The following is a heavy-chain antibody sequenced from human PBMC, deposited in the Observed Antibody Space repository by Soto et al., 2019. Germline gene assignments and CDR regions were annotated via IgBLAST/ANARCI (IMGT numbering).Heavy chain of an antibody. CDR3: AREGFSSGYYSS. D-gene: IGHD6-19*01. Sequence: ASVKVSCKASGDSFTSYVFNWVRQAPGQGLEWMGWVTDFNAHTNYAPKFQGRVTMSTDTATRTVYLELGSLRSDDTAVYYCAREGFSSGYYSSWRQGTLVTVSS. CDR2: VTDFNAHT. CDR1: GDSFTSYV. J-gene: IGHJ4*02. V-gene: IGHV1-18*01.